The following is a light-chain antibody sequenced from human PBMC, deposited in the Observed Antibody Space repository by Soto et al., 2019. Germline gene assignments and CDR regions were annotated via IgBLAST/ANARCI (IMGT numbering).Light chain of an antibody. V-gene: IGKV3-15*01. CDR3: QQYSNWPPLYT. Sequence: EIVMTQSPATLSVSTGERATLSCRASQSVSSYLAWYQQKPGLPPRLLIYDASTRATGIPDRFSGSGSGTDFTLTISSLQSADFAVYYCQQYSNWPPLYTFGRGTKLEIK. CDR1: QSVSSY. J-gene: IGKJ2*01. CDR2: DAS.